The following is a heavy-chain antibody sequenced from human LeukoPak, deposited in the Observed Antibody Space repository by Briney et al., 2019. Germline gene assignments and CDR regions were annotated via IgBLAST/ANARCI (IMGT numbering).Heavy chain of an antibody. CDR2: IYHNGIT. V-gene: IGHV4-39*01. CDR3: ARQPTVKRGAVASNFDY. D-gene: IGHD6-19*01. J-gene: IGHJ4*02. CDR1: GGLITSTIHY. Sequence: PSETLSLTCSVSGGLITSTIHYWAWIRQPPGQGLEWIASIYHNGITYYSASLESRVTMSVDTSRNQFSLRLSSVSAADTSVYYCARQPTVKRGAVASNFDYWGQGTLVTVSS.